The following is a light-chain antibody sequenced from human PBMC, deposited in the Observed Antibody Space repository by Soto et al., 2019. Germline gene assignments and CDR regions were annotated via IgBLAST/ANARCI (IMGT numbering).Light chain of an antibody. J-gene: IGLJ2*01. CDR2: RNN. CDR3: AAWDDSLSALV. Sequence: QSVLTQPPSASGTPGQRVTISCSGSSSNIGSNYVYWYQQLPGTAPKLLIYRNNQRPSGVPDRFSCSKSGTSASLAISGLRSEDEADDYCAAWDDSLSALVFGGGTKLTVL. V-gene: IGLV1-47*01. CDR1: SSNIGSNY.